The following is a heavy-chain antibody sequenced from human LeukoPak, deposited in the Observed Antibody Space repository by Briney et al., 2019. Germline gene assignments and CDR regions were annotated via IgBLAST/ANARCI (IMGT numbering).Heavy chain of an antibody. CDR2: IYYSGST. Sequence: PSETLSLTCTVSGGSISSSSYYWGWIRQPPGKGLEWIGSIYYSGSTYYNPSLKSRVTISVDTSKNQFSLKLSSVTAADTAVYYCARAPYYDILTGYYTKQGGHFGHAFDIWGQGTMVTVSS. CDR1: GGSISSSSYY. V-gene: IGHV4-39*07. J-gene: IGHJ3*02. CDR3: ARAPYYDILTGYYTKQGGHFGHAFDI. D-gene: IGHD3-9*01.